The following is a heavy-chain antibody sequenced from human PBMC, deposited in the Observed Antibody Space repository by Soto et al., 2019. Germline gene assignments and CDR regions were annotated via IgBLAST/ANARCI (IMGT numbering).Heavy chain of an antibody. J-gene: IGHJ4*02. CDR3: SIGLGDGYKYGTSDY. V-gene: IGHV3-49*04. D-gene: IGHD3-16*01. Sequence: PGGSLRLSFTTSGVKIGDYALNWVRQAPGKGLEWVGFMRSKVYGGATEFAATVEGRFRMSRDDFRGIAYLEMNSLKTEDTGVYYCSIGLGDGYKYGTSDYWGQGTLVTVSS. CDR2: MRSKVYGGAT. CDR1: GVKIGDYA.